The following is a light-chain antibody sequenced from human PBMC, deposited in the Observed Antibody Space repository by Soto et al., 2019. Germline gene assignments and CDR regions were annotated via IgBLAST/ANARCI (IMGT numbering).Light chain of an antibody. V-gene: IGKV3-15*01. CDR1: QSVSSN. CDR2: GES. CDR3: PQYNTGIT. J-gene: IGKJ5*01. Sequence: EIVMTQSPATLSVSPGERATLSCMASQSVSSNLAWYQQKPGPAPRLLIYGESTRATGIPASFSGSVSATDSTPAISSLPSGDFAVYYCPQYNTGITVGPGTRLEIK.